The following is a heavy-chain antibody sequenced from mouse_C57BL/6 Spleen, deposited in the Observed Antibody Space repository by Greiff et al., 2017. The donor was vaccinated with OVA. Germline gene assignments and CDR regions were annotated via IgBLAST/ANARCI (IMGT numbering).Heavy chain of an antibody. Sequence: EESGPGLVKPSQSLSLTCSVTGYSITSCYYWYWIRQSPGNILEWMGYISYDGSTNSNPSLKNRITITPDTSKNQLFLKLNSVTTEDTATYYCARDESSGPYLDYWGQGTTLTVSS. V-gene: IGHV3-6*01. CDR2: ISYDGST. CDR3: ARDESSGPYLDY. J-gene: IGHJ2*01. CDR1: GYSITSCYY. D-gene: IGHD3-2*02.